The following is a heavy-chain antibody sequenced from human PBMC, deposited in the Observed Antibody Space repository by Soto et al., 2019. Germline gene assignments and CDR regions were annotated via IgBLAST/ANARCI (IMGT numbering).Heavy chain of an antibody. CDR1: GFTFSSYW. D-gene: IGHD3-10*01. Sequence: GGSLRLSCAASGFTFSSYWMSWVRQAPGKGLEWVANIKQDGSEKYYVDSVKGRFTISRDNAKNSLYLQMNSLRAEDTAVYYCGPARASVVRGVVGVWGQGPTVTVSS. V-gene: IGHV3-7*01. J-gene: IGHJ6*02. CDR3: GPARASVVRGVVGV. CDR2: IKQDGSEK.